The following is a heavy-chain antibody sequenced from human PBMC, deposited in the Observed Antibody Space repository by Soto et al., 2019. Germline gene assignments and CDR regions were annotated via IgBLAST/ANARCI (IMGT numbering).Heavy chain of an antibody. Sequence: SETLSLTCTVSGGSISSSSYYWGWIRQPPGKGLEWIGSIYYSGSTYYNPSLKSRVTISVDTSKNQFSLKLSSVTAADTAVYYCARGRGYSSGWTASGYYGMDVWGQGTTVT. CDR1: GGSISSSSYY. V-gene: IGHV4-39*01. CDR2: IYYSGST. CDR3: ARGRGYSSGWTASGYYGMDV. J-gene: IGHJ6*02. D-gene: IGHD6-19*01.